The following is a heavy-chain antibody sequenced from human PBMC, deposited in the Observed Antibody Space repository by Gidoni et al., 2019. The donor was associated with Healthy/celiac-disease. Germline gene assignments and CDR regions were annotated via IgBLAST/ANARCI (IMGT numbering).Heavy chain of an antibody. D-gene: IGHD3-22*01. J-gene: IGHJ4*02. CDR2: TYYRSKWYN. Sequence: QVQLQQSGPGLVKPSQTLSLTCAIYGDRAPSNSAAWNWIRQAPSRGLEWLGRTYYRSKWYNDYAVSVKSRITINPDTSKNQFSLQLNSVTPEDTAVYYCARDLPYDALNYFDYWGQGTLVTVSS. CDR1: GDRAPSNSAA. CDR3: ARDLPYDALNYFDY. V-gene: IGHV6-1*01.